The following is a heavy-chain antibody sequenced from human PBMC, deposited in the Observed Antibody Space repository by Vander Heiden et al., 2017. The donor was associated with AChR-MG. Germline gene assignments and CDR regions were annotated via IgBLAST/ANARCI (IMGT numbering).Heavy chain of an antibody. V-gene: IGHV3-23*01. CDR2: ISGSGGST. CDR1: GFTFSSYA. D-gene: IGHD3-22*01. Sequence: EVQLLESGGGLVQPGGSLRLSCAACGFTFSSYAMSWVRQAPGKGLEWVSAISGSGGSTYYADSVKGRFTISRDNSKNTLYLQMNSLRAEDTAVYYCAKDPEDSSGYYEYYFDYWGQGTLVTVSS. J-gene: IGHJ4*02. CDR3: AKDPEDSSGYYEYYFDY.